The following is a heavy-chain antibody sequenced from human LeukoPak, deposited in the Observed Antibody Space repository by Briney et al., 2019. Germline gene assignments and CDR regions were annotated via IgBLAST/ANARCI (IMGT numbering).Heavy chain of an antibody. CDR2: IGGGGRDT. Sequence: QTGGSLRLSCAASGFTFSTYAMSWVRQAPGKGLEWPSTIGGGGRDTFYADSVKGRFTVSRDNSKNTLYLQMSSLRAEDTAVYFCAKNRGANYYNYYMDVWGKGPTVTVSS. CDR3: AKNRGANYYNYYMDV. D-gene: IGHD4/OR15-4a*01. V-gene: IGHV3-23*01. J-gene: IGHJ6*03. CDR1: GFTFSTYA.